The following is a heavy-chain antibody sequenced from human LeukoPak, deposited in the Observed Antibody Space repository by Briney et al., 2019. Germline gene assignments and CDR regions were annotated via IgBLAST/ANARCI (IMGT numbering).Heavy chain of an antibody. CDR2: IYHSGRT. J-gene: IGHJ4*02. V-gene: IGHV4-4*02. D-gene: IGHD4-17*01. CDR3: ARQDDYGDYGY. CDR1: DGSISSSNW. Sequence: SETLSLTCAVSDGSISSSNWWSWVRPPPGKGLEWIGEIYHSGRTNYNPSLKSRVTISVDTSKNQFSLKLSSVTAADTAVYYCARQDDYGDYGYWGQGTLVTVSS.